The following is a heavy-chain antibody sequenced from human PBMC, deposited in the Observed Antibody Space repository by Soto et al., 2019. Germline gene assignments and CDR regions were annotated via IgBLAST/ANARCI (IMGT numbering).Heavy chain of an antibody. D-gene: IGHD3-3*01. J-gene: IGHJ6*02. CDR2: ISSSSSYI. CDR3: ARVVIIRPNYYYGMDV. CDR1: GFTFSSYS. V-gene: IGHV3-21*01. Sequence: GGSVRLSXAASGFTFSSYSMNWVRQAPGKGLEWVSSISSSSSYIYYADSVKGRFTISRDNAKNSLYLQMNSLRAEDTAVYYCARVVIIRPNYYYGMDVWGQGTTVTVSS.